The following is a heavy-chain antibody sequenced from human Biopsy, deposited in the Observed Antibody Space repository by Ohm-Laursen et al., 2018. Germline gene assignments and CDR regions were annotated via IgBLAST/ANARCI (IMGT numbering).Heavy chain of an antibody. CDR1: GNTFSDYQ. J-gene: IGHJ4*02. CDR3: GNEVHGRDY. Sequence: SETLSLTCAVFGNTFSDYQWSWIRQPPGKGLEWIGQINQAGTTNYNPSLKSRVPISADASKYEFSLRLTSVTAADTAVYLCGNEVHGRDYWGLGAQVTVSS. V-gene: IGHV4-34*08. CDR2: INQAGTT. D-gene: IGHD2-15*01.